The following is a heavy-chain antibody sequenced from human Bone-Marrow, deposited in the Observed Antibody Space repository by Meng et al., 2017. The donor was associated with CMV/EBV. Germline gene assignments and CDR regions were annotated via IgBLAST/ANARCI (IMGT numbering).Heavy chain of an antibody. D-gene: IGHD2-2*02. CDR2: ISAYNGNT. Sequence: ASVKVSCKASGYTFTSYGISWVRQAPGQGLEWMGWISAYNGNTNYAQKLQGRVTMTTDTSTSTAYMELSSLRSEDTAVYYCARGYCSSTSCYKNGMDVWGQGTTVTVSS. J-gene: IGHJ6*02. V-gene: IGHV1-18*01. CDR3: ARGYCSSTSCYKNGMDV. CDR1: GYTFTSYG.